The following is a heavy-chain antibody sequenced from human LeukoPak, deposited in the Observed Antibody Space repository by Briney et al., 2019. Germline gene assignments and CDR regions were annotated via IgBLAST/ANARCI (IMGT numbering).Heavy chain of an antibody. D-gene: IGHD2-15*01. J-gene: IGHJ5*02. CDR1: GGSFSGYY. Sequence: PSETLSLTCAVYGGSFSGYYWSWIRQPPGKGLEWIGEINHSGSTSYNPSLKSRVTISVDTSKNQFSLKLSSVTAADTAVYYCARVRFLSVAYPHWFDPWGQGTLVIVSS. V-gene: IGHV4-34*01. CDR2: INHSGST. CDR3: ARVRFLSVAYPHWFDP.